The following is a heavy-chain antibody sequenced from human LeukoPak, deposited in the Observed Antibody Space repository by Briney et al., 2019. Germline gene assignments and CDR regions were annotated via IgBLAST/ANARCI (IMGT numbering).Heavy chain of an antibody. CDR1: GFTFSSFS. J-gene: IGHJ4*02. D-gene: IGHD3-22*01. Sequence: GGSLRLSCGASGFTFSSFSMNWVRQAPGKGLEWVSSITPTSSYIYYADSVRGRFTISRDNAKNSLFLQMDSLSAEDTAVYYCVRLRRSSATGGYYYYYDYWGQGVLVTVSS. CDR3: VRLRRSSATGGYYYYYDY. V-gene: IGHV3-21*01. CDR2: ITPTSSYI.